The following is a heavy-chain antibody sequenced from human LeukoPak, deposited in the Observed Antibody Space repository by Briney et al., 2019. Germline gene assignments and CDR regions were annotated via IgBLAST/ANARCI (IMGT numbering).Heavy chain of an antibody. J-gene: IGHJ4*02. CDR1: GGSFSGYY. Sequence: KSSETLSLTCAVYGGSFSGYYWSWIRQPPGKGLEWIGEINHSGSTNYNPSLKSRVTISVDTSKNQFSRKLSSVTAADTAVYYCARGYDLFDYWGQGTLVTVSS. CDR3: ARGYDLFDY. CDR2: INHSGST. V-gene: IGHV4-34*01. D-gene: IGHD3-22*01.